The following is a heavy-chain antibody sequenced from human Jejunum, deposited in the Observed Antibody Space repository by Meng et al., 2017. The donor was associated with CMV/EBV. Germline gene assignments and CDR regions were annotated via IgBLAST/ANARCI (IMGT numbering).Heavy chain of an antibody. D-gene: IGHD2-15*01. J-gene: IGHJ2*01. Sequence: SISSIYYYWGWIRQPPGKGLEWIGSIYYSGTTYYNLSLKSRATTSVDTSKNQFSLKLTSVTAADTAVYYCARLYCSDIDCYLRYFDLRGRGTLVTVSS. V-gene: IGHV4-39*01. CDR1: SISSIYYY. CDR2: IYYSGTT. CDR3: ARLYCSDIDCYLRYFDL.